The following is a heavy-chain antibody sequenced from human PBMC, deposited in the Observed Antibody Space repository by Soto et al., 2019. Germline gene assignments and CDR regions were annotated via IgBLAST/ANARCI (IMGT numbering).Heavy chain of an antibody. CDR1: GYSFTSYW. V-gene: IGHV5-51*01. D-gene: IGHD2-2*01. J-gene: IGHJ6*02. CDR2: IYPDDSDT. Sequence: GESLKVSCKGSGYSFTSYWIGWVRPLPGKALGWWGIIYPDDSDTRSSPSFQGQVTTSADRSITTASVQWSSLTASETPMYFYARDAEDDYYYYSMDIWCPGTTVTTSS. CDR3: ARDAEDDYYYYSMDI.